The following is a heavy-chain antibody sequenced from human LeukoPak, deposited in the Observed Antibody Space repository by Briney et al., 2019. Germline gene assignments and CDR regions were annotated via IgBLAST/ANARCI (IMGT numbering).Heavy chain of an antibody. CDR3: ASDTVDTALGIDY. Sequence: GGSLRLSCAASGFTFSTYDMHWVRQAPGKGLEYVSAISSNGGSTYYANSVRGRFTISRDNSKNTLYLQMNSLRAEDTAVYYCASDTVDTALGIDYWGQGTLVTVSS. J-gene: IGHJ4*02. D-gene: IGHD5-18*01. V-gene: IGHV3-64*01. CDR1: GFTFSTYD. CDR2: ISSNGGST.